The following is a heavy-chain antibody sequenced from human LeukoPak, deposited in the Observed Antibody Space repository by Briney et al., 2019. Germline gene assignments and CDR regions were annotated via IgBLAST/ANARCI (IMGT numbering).Heavy chain of an antibody. V-gene: IGHV1-18*01. D-gene: IGHD5-24*01. CDR3: ATSYGYNYDYYYGMDV. Sequence: ASVKVSCKASGYTFTTYAIHWVRQAPGQGLEWMGWISAYNGNTNYAQKLQGRVTMTTDTSTSTAYMELRSLRSDDTAVYYCATSYGYNYDYYYGMDVWGQGTTVTVSS. CDR1: GYTFTTYA. CDR2: ISAYNGNT. J-gene: IGHJ6*02.